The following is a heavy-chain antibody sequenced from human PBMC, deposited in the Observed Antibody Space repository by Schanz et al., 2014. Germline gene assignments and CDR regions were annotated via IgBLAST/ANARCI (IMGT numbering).Heavy chain of an antibody. CDR2: IVGGGGRT. CDR1: GFTFSGYA. Sequence: EVQLLESGGGLVQPGGSLRISCAASGFTFSGYAMSWVRQAPGKGLEWVSSIVGGGGRTYYADSVKGRFTISRDNSKNTLYLQMNSLKAEDTAVYYCARGVRIDYWGQGTLXTVSS. CDR3: ARGVRIDY. D-gene: IGHD3-3*01. J-gene: IGHJ4*02. V-gene: IGHV3-23*01.